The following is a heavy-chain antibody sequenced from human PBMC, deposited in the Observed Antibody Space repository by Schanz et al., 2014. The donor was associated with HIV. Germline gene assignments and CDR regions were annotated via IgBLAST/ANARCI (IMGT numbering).Heavy chain of an antibody. CDR3: AKGQRGIVRGDIDY. V-gene: IGHV3-30*18. CDR1: GFPFTSYG. J-gene: IGHJ4*02. D-gene: IGHD3-10*01. Sequence: QVKLVESGGGVVQPGRSLRLSCGASGFPFTSYGVHWVRQAPGKGLEWLSVISNDGSYKYYADSVKGRLTISRDNSKNTLYLQMNSLRAEDTAVYYCAKGQRGIVRGDIDYWGQGTLVTVSS. CDR2: ISNDGSYK.